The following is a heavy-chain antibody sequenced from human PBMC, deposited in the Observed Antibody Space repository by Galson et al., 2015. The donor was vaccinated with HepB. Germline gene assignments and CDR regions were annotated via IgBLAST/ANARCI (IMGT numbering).Heavy chain of an antibody. V-gene: IGHV3-30*04. D-gene: IGHD1-1*01. J-gene: IGHJ6*02. Sequence: SLRLSCAASGFPFSSYAMHWVRQAPGKGLEWVAVIRDNGSNKYYADSVKGRFTISRDNAKNTLYLQMNSLRAEDTAVYYCARDETVIRTDYYYYGMDVWGQVTTVTVPS. CDR1: GFPFSSYA. CDR2: IRDNGSNK. CDR3: ARDETVIRTDYYYYGMDV.